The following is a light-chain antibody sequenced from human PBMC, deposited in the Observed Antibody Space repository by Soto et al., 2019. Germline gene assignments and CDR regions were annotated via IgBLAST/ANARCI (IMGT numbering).Light chain of an antibody. V-gene: IGLV1-40*01. Sequence: QSALTQPPSVSGAPGQRVTISCTGSSSNIGAGYVVHWYQQLPGTAPKLLIYGNSNRPSGVPDQFSGSKSGTSASLAITGLQSEDEADYYCKACDHSLNVFGTGTKLTDL. CDR1: SSNIGAGYV. J-gene: IGLJ1*01. CDR2: GNS. CDR3: KACDHSLNV.